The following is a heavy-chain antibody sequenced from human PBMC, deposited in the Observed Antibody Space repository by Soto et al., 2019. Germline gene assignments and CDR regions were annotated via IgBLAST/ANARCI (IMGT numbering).Heavy chain of an antibody. CDR2: IYHSGMT. CDR1: GGSISTGGYY. V-gene: IGHV4-31*03. Sequence: QVQLQESGPGLVKPSQTLSLTCTVSGGSISTGGYYWSWIRQHPGRGLEWIGYIYHSGMTFSNPSLLSRVAISIDTSKNTFSLKLSSVTAADTAVYYCATVRWELHDAFDIWGQGTMVSVSS. CDR3: ATVRWELHDAFDI. D-gene: IGHD1-26*01. J-gene: IGHJ3*02.